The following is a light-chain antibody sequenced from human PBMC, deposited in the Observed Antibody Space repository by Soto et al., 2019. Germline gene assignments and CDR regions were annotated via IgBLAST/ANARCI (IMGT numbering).Light chain of an antibody. J-gene: IGKJ4*01. CDR2: DAS. CDR3: HQYNTYPHT. V-gene: IGKV1-5*01. Sequence: DIPLTQSPSTLSASVGDRVTITCRASQSISHWLAWYQQKPGKAPNLLIYDASSSESRVPSRFSGSGSGTEFTITSSRLQADDFATYYCHQYNTYPHTFGGGTKVEIK. CDR1: QSISHW.